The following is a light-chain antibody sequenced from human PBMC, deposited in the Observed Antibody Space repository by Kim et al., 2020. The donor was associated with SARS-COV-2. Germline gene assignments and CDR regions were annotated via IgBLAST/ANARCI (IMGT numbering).Light chain of an antibody. CDR1: NIGSKS. V-gene: IGLV3-21*01. Sequence: KTARITCGGNNIGSKSVHWYQQKPGQAPVLVIYYDSDRPSGIPERFSGSNSGNTATLTISRVEAGDEADYYCQVWESSSGHPYVFGTGTKVTVL. CDR3: QVWESSSGHPYV. CDR2: YDS. J-gene: IGLJ1*01.